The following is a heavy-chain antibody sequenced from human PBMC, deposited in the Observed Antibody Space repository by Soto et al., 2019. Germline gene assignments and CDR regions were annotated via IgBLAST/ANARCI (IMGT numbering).Heavy chain of an antibody. V-gene: IGHV3-23*01. CDR1: GFTFSSYA. Sequence: GGSLRLSCAASGFTFSSYAMSWVRQAPGKGLEWVSAISGSGGSTYYADSVKGRFTISRDNSKNTLYLQMNSLRAEDTAVYYCAKDGYFDWLFDYYYYYYMDVWGKGTTVTVSS. D-gene: IGHD3-9*01. J-gene: IGHJ6*03. CDR2: ISGSGGST. CDR3: AKDGYFDWLFDYYYYYYMDV.